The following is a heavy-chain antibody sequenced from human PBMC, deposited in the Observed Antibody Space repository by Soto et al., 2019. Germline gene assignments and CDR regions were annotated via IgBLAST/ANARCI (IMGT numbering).Heavy chain of an antibody. J-gene: IGHJ5*02. D-gene: IGHD3-10*01. CDR1: GGSISSGVHS. V-gene: IGHV4-30-2*06. Sequence: QLHLQESGSGLMKPSQTLSLTCTVSGGSISSGVHSWNWIRQSPGKGLEWIGYIYHSGTTYYNPSLQSRVTISLDNSKNEFSLKLSSVTAADTAIYYCARDRMVRGWLDPWGQGTPVTVSS. CDR2: IYHSGTT. CDR3: ARDRMVRGWLDP.